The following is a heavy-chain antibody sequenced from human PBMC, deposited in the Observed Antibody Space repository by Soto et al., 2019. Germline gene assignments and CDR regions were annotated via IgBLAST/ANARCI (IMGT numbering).Heavy chain of an antibody. CDR2: IYYSGST. V-gene: IGHV4-59*08. CDR3: AGLNSSGDLFVFDY. Sequence: SETLSLTCTVSGGSISSYYWSWIRQPPGKGLEWIGYIYYSGSTNYNPSLKSRVTISVDTSKNQFSLKLSSVTAADTAVYYCAGLNSSGDLFVFDYWGQGTLVTVSS. D-gene: IGHD6-19*01. CDR1: GGSISSYY. J-gene: IGHJ4*02.